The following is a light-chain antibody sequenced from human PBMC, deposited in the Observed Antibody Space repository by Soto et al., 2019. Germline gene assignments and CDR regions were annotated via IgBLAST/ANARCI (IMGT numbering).Light chain of an antibody. Sequence: IVLTQSPGTLSLSPGERATLSCRASQSVSSSYLAWYQQKPGQAPRLLIYGASSRATGIPDRFSGGGSGTDFTLTISSLEPDDFAVYYCQQRFAWPLTFGGGTKVDNK. CDR1: QSVSSSY. CDR2: GAS. CDR3: QQRFAWPLT. J-gene: IGKJ4*01. V-gene: IGKV3D-20*02.